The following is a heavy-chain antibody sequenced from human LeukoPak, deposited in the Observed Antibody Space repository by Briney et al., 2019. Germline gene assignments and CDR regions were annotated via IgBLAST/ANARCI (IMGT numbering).Heavy chain of an antibody. V-gene: IGHV4-59*01. CDR3: ASWALSITGTFDY. CDR1: GGSISSYY. Sequence: SETLSLTCTVSGGSISSYYWSWIRQPPGKGLEWIGYIYYSGSTNYNPSLKSRVTISVDTSKNQFSLKLSSVTAADTAVYYCASWALSITGTFDYWGQGTLVTVSS. CDR2: IYYSGST. J-gene: IGHJ4*02. D-gene: IGHD1-7*01.